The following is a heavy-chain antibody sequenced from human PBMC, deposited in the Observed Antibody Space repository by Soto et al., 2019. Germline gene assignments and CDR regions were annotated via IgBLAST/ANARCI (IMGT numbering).Heavy chain of an antibody. CDR2: IIRSGGST. CDR1: GFTFSDYD. J-gene: IGHJ4*02. CDR3: AKGTPNGPFIVGDKGGGVY. V-gene: IGHV3-23*01. D-gene: IGHD1-26*01. Sequence: GGALRLSCAASGFTFSDYDMSWVRQAPGKGLEWGSAIIRSGGSTYYADSVRGRFTISRDNSENTLYLQMNSLRAEDTAVYYWAKGTPNGPFIVGDKGGGVYWGQGTLVTVSS.